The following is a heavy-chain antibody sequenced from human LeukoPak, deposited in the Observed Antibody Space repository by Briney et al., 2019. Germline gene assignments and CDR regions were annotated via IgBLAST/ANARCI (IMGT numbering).Heavy chain of an antibody. V-gene: IGHV3-21*01. Sequence: GGSLRLSCAASGFTLSSYSMNWVRQAPGKGLEWVSSISSSSSYIYYADSVKGRFTISRDNAKNSLYLQMNSLRAEDTAVYYCARDQSGYLEGYFDYWGQGTLVTVSS. CDR3: ARDQSGYLEGYFDY. J-gene: IGHJ4*02. CDR1: GFTLSSYS. CDR2: ISSSSSYI. D-gene: IGHD3-22*01.